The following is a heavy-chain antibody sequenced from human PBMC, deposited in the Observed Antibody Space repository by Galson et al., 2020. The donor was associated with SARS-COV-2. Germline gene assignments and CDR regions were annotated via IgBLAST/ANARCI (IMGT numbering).Heavy chain of an antibody. Sequence: GGSLRLSCEVSGFIFSNYGMHWVRQAPGKGLEWVSVIWYVGNNRFYADSVKGRFTISRDNSKKTSYLQMNSLRVEDTAVYYCAKPGTLFALGAPDGGYMDVWGKGATVIVSS. J-gene: IGHJ6*03. V-gene: IGHV3-33*06. CDR1: GFIFSNYG. CDR3: AKPGTLFALGAPDGGYMDV. CDR2: IWYVGNNR.